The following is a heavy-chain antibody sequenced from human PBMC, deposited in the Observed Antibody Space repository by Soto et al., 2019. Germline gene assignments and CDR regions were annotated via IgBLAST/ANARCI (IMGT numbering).Heavy chain of an antibody. Sequence: ASVKVSCMASGYTFTRYGISWVRQAPGQGLEWMGWISAYNGNTNYAQKLQGRVTMTTDTSTSTAYMELRSLRSDDTAVYYCARGSIGIFGVVIDSDPKDYYYGMDVWGQGTTVTVSS. D-gene: IGHD3-3*02. V-gene: IGHV1-18*01. CDR2: ISAYNGNT. J-gene: IGHJ6*02. CDR3: ARGSIGIFGVVIDSDPKDYYYGMDV. CDR1: GYTFTRYG.